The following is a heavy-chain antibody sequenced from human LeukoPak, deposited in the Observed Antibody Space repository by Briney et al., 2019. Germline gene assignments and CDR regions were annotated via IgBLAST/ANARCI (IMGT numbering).Heavy chain of an antibody. Sequence: SETLSLTCTVSDDSITFRNYYWVWLRQPPGTGLEWIGSIYYSGTTYYNPSLKSRVTMSVDTSKYQFSLRLTSATAADTALYYCARRRVTQGNYFDYWGQGTLVTVSS. CDR1: DDSITFRNYY. D-gene: IGHD2-21*02. CDR2: IYYSGTT. V-gene: IGHV4-39*01. J-gene: IGHJ4*02. CDR3: ARRRVTQGNYFDY.